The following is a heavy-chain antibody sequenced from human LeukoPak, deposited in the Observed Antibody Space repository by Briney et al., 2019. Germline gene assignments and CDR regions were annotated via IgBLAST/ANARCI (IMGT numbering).Heavy chain of an antibody. CDR3: ARDPAVAGRD. D-gene: IGHD6-19*01. CDR2: IYYSGST. CDR1: GGSISSGGYY. J-gene: IGHJ4*02. V-gene: IGHV4-61*08. Sequence: SETLSLTCTVSGGSISSGGYYWSWIREPPGKGLEWIGYIYYSGSTNYNPSLKSRVTISVDTSKNQFSLKLSSVTAADTAVYYCARDPAVAGRDRGQGTLVTVSS.